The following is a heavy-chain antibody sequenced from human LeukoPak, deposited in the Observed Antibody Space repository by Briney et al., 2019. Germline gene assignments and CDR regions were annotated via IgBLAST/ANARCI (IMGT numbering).Heavy chain of an antibody. CDR3: TTLEDIAVAGIFDY. D-gene: IGHD6-19*01. CDR2: IKSKTDGGTT. J-gene: IGHJ4*02. CDR1: GFTFSNYA. Sequence: GGSLRLSCAASGFTFSNYAMSWVRQAPGKGLEWVGRIKSKTDGGTTDYAAPVKGRFTISRDDSKNTLYLQMNSLKTEDTAVYYCTTLEDIAVAGIFDYWGQGTLVTVSS. V-gene: IGHV3-15*01.